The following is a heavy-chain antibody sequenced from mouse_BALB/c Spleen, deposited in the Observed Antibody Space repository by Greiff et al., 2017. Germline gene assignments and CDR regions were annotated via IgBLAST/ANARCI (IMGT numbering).Heavy chain of an antibody. CDR1: GFNIKDTY. CDR3: ARGPHYYGSSYYCAMDY. D-gene: IGHD1-1*01. CDR2: IDPANGNT. J-gene: IGHJ4*01. Sequence: EVQLQESGAELVKPGASVKLSCTASGFNIKDTYMHWVKQRPEQGLEWIGRIDPANGNTKYDPKFQGKATITADTSSNTAYLQLSSLTSEDTAVYYCARGPHYYGSSYYCAMDYWGQGTSVTVSS. V-gene: IGHV14-3*02.